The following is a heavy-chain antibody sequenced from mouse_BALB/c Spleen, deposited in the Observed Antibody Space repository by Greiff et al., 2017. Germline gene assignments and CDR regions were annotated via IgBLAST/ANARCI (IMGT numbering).Heavy chain of an antibody. CDR2: ISSGGSYT. J-gene: IGHJ2*01. D-gene: IGHD1-3*01. CDR3: ARHEDNGDYCDY. Sequence: EVKLMESGGDLVKPGGSLKLSCAASGFTFSSYGMSWVRQTPDKRLEWVATISSGGSYTYYPDSVKGRFTISRDNAKNTLYLQMSSLKSEDTAMYYCARHEDNGDYCDYWGQGTTPTVSS. CDR1: GFTFSSYG. V-gene: IGHV5-6*01.